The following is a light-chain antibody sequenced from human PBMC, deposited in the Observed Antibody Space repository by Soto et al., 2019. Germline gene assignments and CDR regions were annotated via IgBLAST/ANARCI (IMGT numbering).Light chain of an antibody. CDR3: QQYGSSPGT. V-gene: IGKV3-20*01. CDR2: GAS. J-gene: IGKJ4*01. Sequence: ILLTQSPATLSVSAGDRGTLACMASQSISSKLAWYQQKPGQAPRLLIYGASSRATGIPDRFSGSGSGTDFTLTISRLEPEDFAVYYCQQYGSSPGTFGGGTKVDIK. CDR1: QSISSK.